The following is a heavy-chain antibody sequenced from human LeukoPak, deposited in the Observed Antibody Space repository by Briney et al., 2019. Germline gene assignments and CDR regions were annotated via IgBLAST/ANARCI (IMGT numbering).Heavy chain of an antibody. CDR2: IKQDGSEK. CDR3: AREYSYGDLDY. J-gene: IGHJ4*02. D-gene: IGHD5-18*01. V-gene: IGHV3-7*01. CDR1: GFTFISYW. Sequence: GGSLRLSCAASGFTFISYWMSWVRQAPGKGLEWVANIKQDGSEKYYVDSVKGRFTISRDNAKNSLYLQMNSLRAEDTAVYYCAREYSYGDLDYWGQGTLVTVSS.